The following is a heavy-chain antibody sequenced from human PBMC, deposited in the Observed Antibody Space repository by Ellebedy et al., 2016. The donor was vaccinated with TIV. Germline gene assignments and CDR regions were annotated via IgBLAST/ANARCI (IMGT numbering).Heavy chain of an antibody. J-gene: IGHJ4*02. Sequence: SETLSLTXTVSGGSISSFYWSWIRQPAGKGLEWIGRIYTSGSTNYSPSLRSRVTMSVDTSKNQFSLKLSSVTAADTAVYYCARGQGRRKATDYWGQGTRVTVSS. D-gene: IGHD5-12*01. CDR3: ARGQGRRKATDY. V-gene: IGHV4-4*07. CDR2: IYTSGST. CDR1: GGSISSFY.